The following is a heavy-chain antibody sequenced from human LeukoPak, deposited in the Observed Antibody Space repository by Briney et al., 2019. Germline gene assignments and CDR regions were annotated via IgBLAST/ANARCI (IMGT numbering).Heavy chain of an antibody. CDR3: ARDGVGLWYFDY. J-gene: IGHJ4*02. CDR2: IYHSGRT. Sequence: SETLSLTCTVSGHSISSGDYWGWIRQPPGKGLEWIGSIYHSGRTYYNPSLKSRVTISVDTSKNQVSLILTSVTAADTAVYYCARDGVGLWYFDYWGQGTLVTVSS. CDR1: GHSISSGDY. V-gene: IGHV4-38-2*02. D-gene: IGHD2-21*01.